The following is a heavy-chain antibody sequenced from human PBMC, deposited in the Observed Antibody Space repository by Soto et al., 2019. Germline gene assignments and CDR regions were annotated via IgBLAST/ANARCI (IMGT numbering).Heavy chain of an antibody. J-gene: IGHJ6*02. D-gene: IGHD3-3*01. Sequence: SGPTLVNPTETLTLTCTVSGFSLSNARMGVSWIRQPPGKALEWLAHIFSNDEKSYSTSLKSRLTISKDTSKSQVVLTMTNMDPVDTATYYCARIRRDFWSGSYGMDVWGQGTTVTVSS. CDR1: GFSLSNARMG. CDR3: ARIRRDFWSGSYGMDV. CDR2: IFSNDEK. V-gene: IGHV2-26*01.